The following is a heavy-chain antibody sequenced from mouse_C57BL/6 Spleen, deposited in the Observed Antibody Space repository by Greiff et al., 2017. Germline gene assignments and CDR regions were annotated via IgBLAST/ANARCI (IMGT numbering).Heavy chain of an antibody. CDR3: ARDRGGGGFAY. J-gene: IGHJ3*01. CDR2: ISAGGSYT. V-gene: IGHV5-4*01. Sequence: EVQGVESGGGLVKPGGSLKLSCAASGFTFSSYAMSWVRQTPEKRLEWVATISAGGSYTYYPDNVKGRVTISRDNAKNNLYLQMSHLKSEDTALYYCARDRGGGGFAYWGKGTLVTVSA. CDR1: GFTFSSYA.